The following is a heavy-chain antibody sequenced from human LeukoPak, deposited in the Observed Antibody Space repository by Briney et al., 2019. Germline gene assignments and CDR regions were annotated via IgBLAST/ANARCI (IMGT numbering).Heavy chain of an antibody. Sequence: SETLSLTCTVSGGSISSHYWSWIRQPPGKGLEWIGYIYYSGSTNYNPSLKSRVTISVDTSKNQFSLKLSSVTAADTAVYYCARYDGYNSGGFDYWAREPWSPSPQ. CDR1: GGSISSHY. D-gene: IGHD5-24*01. CDR2: IYYSGST. J-gene: IGHJ4*02. CDR3: ARYDGYNSGGFDY. V-gene: IGHV4-59*11.